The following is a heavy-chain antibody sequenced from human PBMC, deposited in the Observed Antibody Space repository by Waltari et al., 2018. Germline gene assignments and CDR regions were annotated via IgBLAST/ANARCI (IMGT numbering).Heavy chain of an antibody. Sequence: QVQLQEWGAGTLKPSETLSLTCAGYGGSFSGYRSTWIRQSPGKGLEWLGEINLPGVTNYKPSRKGRITILKDTSKNQFSLRLSSVTAADSAVYYCARGGVPDAYGDGSDYRNWFDPWGQGILVTVSS. CDR2: INLPGVT. CDR1: GGSFSGYR. V-gene: IGHV4-34*01. J-gene: IGHJ5*02. CDR3: ARGGVPDAYGDGSDYRNWFDP. D-gene: IGHD4-17*01.